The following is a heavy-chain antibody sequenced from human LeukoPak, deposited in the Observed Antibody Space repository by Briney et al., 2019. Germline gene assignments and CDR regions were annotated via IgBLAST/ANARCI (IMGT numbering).Heavy chain of an antibody. CDR3: ARDLDQYSGRYGGFGHDF. CDR2: ISAYNGNT. J-gene: IGHJ4*02. V-gene: IGHV1-18*01. Sequence: ASVKVPCKASGYTFTSYGINWVRQAPGQGLEWMGWISAYNGNTNYAQKLQGRVTMTTDTSTSTAYMELRSLRSDDTAVYYCARDLDQYSGRYGGFGHDFWGQGTLVTVSS. CDR1: GYTFTSYG. D-gene: IGHD1-26*01.